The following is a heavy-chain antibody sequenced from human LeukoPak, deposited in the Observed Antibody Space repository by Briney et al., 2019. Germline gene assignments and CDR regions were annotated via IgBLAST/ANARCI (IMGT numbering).Heavy chain of an antibody. CDR2: INHSGST. CDR3: ARDTVDSSGYYYVFHFDY. J-gene: IGHJ4*02. CDR1: GGSFSGYY. Sequence: SETLSLTCAVYGGSFSGYYLSWIRQPPGKGLEWIGEINHSGSTNYNPYLKSRVTMSVDTSKNQFSLKLSSVTAADTAVYYCARDTVDSSGYYYVFHFDYWGQGTLVTVSS. V-gene: IGHV4-34*01. D-gene: IGHD3-22*01.